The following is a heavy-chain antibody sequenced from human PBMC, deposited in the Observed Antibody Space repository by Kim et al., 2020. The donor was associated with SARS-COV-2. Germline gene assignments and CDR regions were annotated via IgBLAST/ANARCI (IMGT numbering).Heavy chain of an antibody. V-gene: IGHV4-59*01. D-gene: IGHD3-9*01. CDR3: ARDRGGYDILTGYYYGMDV. CDR1: GGSISSYY. Sequence: SETLSLTCTVSGGSISSYYWSWIRQPPGKGLEWIGYIYYSGSTNYNPSLKSRVTISVDTSKNQFSLKLSSVTAADTAVYYCARDRGGYDILTGYYYGMDVWGQGTTVTVSS. J-gene: IGHJ6*02. CDR2: IYYSGST.